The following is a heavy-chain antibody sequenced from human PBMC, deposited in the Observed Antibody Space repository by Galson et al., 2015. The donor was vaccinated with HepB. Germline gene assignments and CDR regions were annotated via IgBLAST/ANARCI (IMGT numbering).Heavy chain of an antibody. D-gene: IGHD3-22*01. J-gene: IGHJ5*02. CDR2: INPSGGST. CDR1: GFTFTSYY. Sequence: SVRLSCKASGFTFTSYYMHWVRQAPGKGLEWVAVINPSGGSTSYAQKFQGRVTMTRDTSTSTVYMQMSSLRSEDTAVYYCARCSCYYFDPWGQGTLVTVSS. CDR3: ARCSCYYFDP. V-gene: IGHV1-46*01.